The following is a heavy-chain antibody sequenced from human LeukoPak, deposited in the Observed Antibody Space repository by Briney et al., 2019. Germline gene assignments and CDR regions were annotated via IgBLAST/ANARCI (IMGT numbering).Heavy chain of an antibody. J-gene: IGHJ4*02. Sequence: SETLSLTCTVSGDSISSYYWSWIRQPPGKGLEWIGYIYYSGSTNYNPSLKSRVTISVDTSKNHLSLKLSSVTAADTAVYYCARAGSYYYVDYWGQGTLVTVSS. V-gene: IGHV4-59*08. CDR3: ARAGSYYYVDY. CDR1: GDSISSYY. D-gene: IGHD1-26*01. CDR2: IYYSGST.